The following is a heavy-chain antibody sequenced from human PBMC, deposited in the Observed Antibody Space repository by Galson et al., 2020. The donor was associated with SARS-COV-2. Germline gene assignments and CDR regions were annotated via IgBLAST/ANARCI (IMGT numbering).Heavy chain of an antibody. J-gene: IGHJ4*02. D-gene: IGHD2-2*01. Sequence: GGSLRLSCAASGFTFSTYTMNWVRQAPGRGLEWVSSIRGSGGSTYYADSVKGRFTISRDNSKNTLYLQMNSLRAEDTAVYHCARGAVVPAATRYFDYWGQGTLVTVSS. CDR1: GFTFSTYT. CDR2: IRGSGGST. V-gene: IGHV3-23*01. CDR3: ARGAVVPAATRYFDY.